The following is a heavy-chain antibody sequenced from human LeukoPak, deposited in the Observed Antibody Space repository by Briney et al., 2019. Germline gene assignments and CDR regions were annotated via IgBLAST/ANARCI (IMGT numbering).Heavy chain of an antibody. CDR3: VRGERCGGDCSSRQQ. CDR1: GGPLTISY. Sequence: RPSETLSLTCTVSGGPLTISYWSWIRQPPGRGLEWVGYIYYTCVTNYHPSLAGRVSMSLDMSKNLISLNLDSVTAADTAVYSCVRGERCGGDCSSRQQWGQGTLVTVSS. CDR2: IYYTCVT. D-gene: IGHD2-21*02. V-gene: IGHV4-59*13. J-gene: IGHJ1*01.